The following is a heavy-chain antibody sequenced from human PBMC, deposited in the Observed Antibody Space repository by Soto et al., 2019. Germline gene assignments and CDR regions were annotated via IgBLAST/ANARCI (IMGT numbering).Heavy chain of an antibody. CDR1: GGTFSSYA. J-gene: IGHJ4*02. Sequence: SVKVSCKASGGTFSSYAISWVRQAPGQGLEWMGGIIPIFGTANYAQKFQGRVTITADESTSTAYMELSSLRSEDTAVYYCARVALDFDQQLETYCFDYWGQGTLVTVSS. CDR3: ARVALDFDQQLETYCFDY. D-gene: IGHD6-13*01. CDR2: IIPIFGTA. V-gene: IGHV1-69*13.